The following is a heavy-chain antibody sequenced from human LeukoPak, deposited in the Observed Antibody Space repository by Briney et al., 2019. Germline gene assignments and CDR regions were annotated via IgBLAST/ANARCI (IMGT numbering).Heavy chain of an antibody. J-gene: IGHJ4*02. CDR1: RFTFSSYA. CDR3: AKGGTYSGYDPSYFDY. V-gene: IGHV3-23*01. D-gene: IGHD5-12*01. CDR2: ISGSGGST. Sequence: GGSLRLSCAASRFTFSSYAMNWVRQAPGKGLEWVSVISGSGGSTYYADSVKGRFSISRDNSKNTLYLQMNSLRAEDTAVYYCAKGGTYSGYDPSYFDYWGQGTLVTVSS.